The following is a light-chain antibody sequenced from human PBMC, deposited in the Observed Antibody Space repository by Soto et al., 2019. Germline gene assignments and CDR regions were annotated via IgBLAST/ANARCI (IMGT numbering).Light chain of an antibody. J-gene: IGKJ4*01. V-gene: IGKV3-11*01. CDR1: QSVNTY. CDR2: DAS. CDR3: QQRSGWPPT. Sequence: IVLTQSPATLSLPPGERATLSCRASQSVNTYLAWYQQKPGQAPRLLIYDASSRAAGIPARFSGSGSGTDFSLTISSLEPVDFAVYYCQQRSGWPPTFGGGTRVEIK.